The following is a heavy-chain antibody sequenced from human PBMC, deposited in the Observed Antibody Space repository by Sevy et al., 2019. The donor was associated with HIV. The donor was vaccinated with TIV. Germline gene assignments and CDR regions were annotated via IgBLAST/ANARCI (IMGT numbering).Heavy chain of an antibody. V-gene: IGHV3-23*01. J-gene: IGHJ4*02. CDR1: GFTFSSYA. CDR3: AKEGKGRSSWPLYYFDY. CDR2: IRGSGGST. D-gene: IGHD6-13*01. Sequence: GGSLRLSCAASGFTFSSYAMSWVRQAPGKGLEWVSAIRGSGGSTYYADSGKGRFTISRDNSKNTLYLQMNSLRAEDTAVYYCAKEGKGRSSWPLYYFDYWGQGTLVTVSS.